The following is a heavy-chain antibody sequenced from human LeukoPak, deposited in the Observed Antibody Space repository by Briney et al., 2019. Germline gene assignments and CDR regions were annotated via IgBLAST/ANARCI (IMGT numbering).Heavy chain of an antibody. V-gene: IGHV3-74*01. CDR3: AREDYNDSGWYFDL. D-gene: IGHD4-17*01. J-gene: IGHJ2*01. CDR2: INSDGSST. Sequence: GGSLRLSCAASGFTFSSYWMHWVRQAPGKGLVWVSRINSDGSSTSYADSVKGRFTISRDNAKNTLYLQMNSLRAEDTAVYYCAREDYNDSGWYFDLWGRGTLVTVSS. CDR1: GFTFSSYW.